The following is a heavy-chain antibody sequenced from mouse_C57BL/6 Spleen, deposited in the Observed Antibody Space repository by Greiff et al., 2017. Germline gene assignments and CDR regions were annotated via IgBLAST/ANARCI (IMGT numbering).Heavy chain of an antibody. J-gene: IGHJ4*01. CDR1: GFTFSSYG. V-gene: IGHV5-6*02. CDR2: ISSGGSYT. CDR3: ARGMDY. Sequence: EVKLVESGGDLVKPGGSLKLSCAASGFTFSSYGMSWVRQTPDKRLEWVATISSGGSYTYYPDRVKGRFTISRDNAKNTLYLQMSSLKSEDTAMYYCARGMDYWGQGTSVTVSS.